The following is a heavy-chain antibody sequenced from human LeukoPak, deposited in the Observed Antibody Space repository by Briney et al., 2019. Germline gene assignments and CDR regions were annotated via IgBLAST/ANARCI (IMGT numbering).Heavy chain of an antibody. CDR2: ISWDGSST. CDR3: AKDRGNSRYYYYMDV. D-gene: IGHD1-1*01. J-gene: IGHJ6*03. Sequence: SLRLSCAASGFNFDDYAMHWVRQAPGKGLEWVSSISWDGSSTGYAESVKGRFTISRDSAMNSLYLQMNSLRAEDMALYYCAKDRGNSRYYYYMDVWGRGTTVTVSS. CDR1: GFNFDDYA. V-gene: IGHV3-9*03.